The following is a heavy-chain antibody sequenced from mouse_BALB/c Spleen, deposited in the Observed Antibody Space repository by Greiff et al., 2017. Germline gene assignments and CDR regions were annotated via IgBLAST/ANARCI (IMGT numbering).Heavy chain of an antibody. D-gene: IGHD2-4*01. Sequence: VQLQQSGAELVKPGASVKLSCTASGFNIKDTYMHWVKQRPEQGLEWIGRIDPANGNTKYDPKFQGKATITADTSSNTAYLQLSSLTSEDTAVYYCARWDDYDWYFDVWGAGTTVTVSS. J-gene: IGHJ1*01. CDR1: GFNIKDTY. CDR3: ARWDDYDWYFDV. V-gene: IGHV14-3*02. CDR2: IDPANGNT.